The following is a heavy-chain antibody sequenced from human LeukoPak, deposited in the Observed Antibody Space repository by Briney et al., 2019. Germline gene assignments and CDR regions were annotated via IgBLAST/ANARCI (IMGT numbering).Heavy chain of an antibody. CDR1: GFTFSSYA. CDR2: ISYDGSNK. V-gene: IGHV3-30-3*01. D-gene: IGHD2-2*01. J-gene: IGHJ5*02. Sequence: GGSLRLSCAASGFTFSSYAMHWVRQAPGKGLEWVAVISYDGSNKYYADSVKGRFTISRDNSKNTLYLQMYSLRAEDTAVYYCARGYCSSTSCPPKPWGQGTLVTVSS. CDR3: ARGYCSSTSCPPKP.